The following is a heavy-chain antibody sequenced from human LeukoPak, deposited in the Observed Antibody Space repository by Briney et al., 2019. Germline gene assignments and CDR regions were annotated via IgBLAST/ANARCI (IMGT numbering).Heavy chain of an antibody. J-gene: IGHJ4*02. Sequence: SETLSLTCSVSGYSISSDYYWGWIRQPPGKGLEWIGSIHHSGSTYYNPSLKSRVTISVDTSKNQFSLKQSSVTAADTAVYYCARVPYCSSSSCYLFFDYWGQGTLVTVSS. V-gene: IGHV4-38-2*02. CDR2: IHHSGST. CDR1: GYSISSDYY. CDR3: ARVPYCSSSSCYLFFDY. D-gene: IGHD2-2*01.